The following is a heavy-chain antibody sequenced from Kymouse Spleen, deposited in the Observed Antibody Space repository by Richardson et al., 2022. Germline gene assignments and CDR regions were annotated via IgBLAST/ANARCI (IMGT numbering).Heavy chain of an antibody. D-gene: IGHD6-13*01. CDR3: ARVIAAACWFDP. CDR2: INHSGST. V-gene: IGHV4-34*01. J-gene: IGHJ5*02. CDR1: GGSFSGYY. Sequence: QVQLQQWGAGLLKPSETLSLTCAVYGGSFSGYYWSWIRQPPGKGLEWIGEINHSGSTNYNPSLKSRVTISVDTSKNQFSLKLSSVTAADTAVYYCARVIAAACWFDPWGQGTLVTVSS.